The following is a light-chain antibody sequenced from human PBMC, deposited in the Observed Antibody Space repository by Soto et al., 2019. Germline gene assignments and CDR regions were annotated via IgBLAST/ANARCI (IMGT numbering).Light chain of an antibody. CDR1: QSVSSN. J-gene: IGKJ2*01. V-gene: IGKV3-15*01. Sequence: IVMTQSPSTLSVSPGERATLSCRASQSVSSNLAWYQQKPGQAPRLLIYGASTRATGIPARFSGSGSGTEFTLTISSLQSEDFAVYYCQQYNNWPPPYTFGQGTKVDIK. CDR3: QQYNNWPPPYT. CDR2: GAS.